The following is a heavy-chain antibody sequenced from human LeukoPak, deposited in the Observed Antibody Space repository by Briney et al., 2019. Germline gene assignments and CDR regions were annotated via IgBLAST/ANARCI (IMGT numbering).Heavy chain of an antibody. V-gene: IGHV3-15*01. CDR3: AKDLYSSSNP. CDR2: IKSKTDGGTT. Sequence: PGGSLRLSCAASGFTFSNAWMSWVRQAPGKGLEWVGRIKSKTDGGTTDYAAPVKGRFTISRDDSKNTLYLQMNSLRAEDTAVYYCAKDLYSSSNPWGQGTLVTVSS. D-gene: IGHD6-6*01. CDR1: GFTFSNAW. J-gene: IGHJ5*02.